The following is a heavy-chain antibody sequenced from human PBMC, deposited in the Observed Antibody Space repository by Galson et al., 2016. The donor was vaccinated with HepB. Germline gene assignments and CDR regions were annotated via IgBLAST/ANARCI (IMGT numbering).Heavy chain of an antibody. CDR3: AKAVFGVVIWMHHFDY. J-gene: IGHJ4*02. Sequence: SLRLSCAASGFTFWSCAMSWVRQAPGKGLEWVSAISGSGDSTDYADSVKGRFTISRDNSQNTLYLHMKSLRAEDTAVYYCAKAVFGVVIWMHHFDYWGQGMLVTVSS. V-gene: IGHV3-23*01. CDR2: ISGSGDST. D-gene: IGHD3-3*01. CDR1: GFTFWSCA.